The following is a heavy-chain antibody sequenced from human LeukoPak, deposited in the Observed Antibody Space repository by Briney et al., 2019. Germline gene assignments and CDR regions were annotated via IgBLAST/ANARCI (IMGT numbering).Heavy chain of an antibody. D-gene: IGHD3-22*01. V-gene: IGHV4-39*01. CDR3: ARRYYYDTPLLRNYYYYYYGMDV. CDR2: IYYSGST. Sequence: SDTLSLTCTVSGGSISSSSYLWAWIRQPPAKVLEWIGSIYYSGSTYYNPSLKSRVTISVDTSKNQFSLKLSSVTAADTAVYYCARRYYYDTPLLRNYYYYYYGMDVWGQGTTVTVSS. J-gene: IGHJ6*02. CDR1: GGSISSSSYL.